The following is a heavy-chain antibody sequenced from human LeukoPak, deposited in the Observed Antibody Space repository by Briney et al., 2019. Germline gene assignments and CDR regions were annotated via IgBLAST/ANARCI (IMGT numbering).Heavy chain of an antibody. CDR1: GFTVSSNY. CDR2: LFSGGST. V-gene: IGHV3-53*01. D-gene: IGHD3-10*01. Sequence: PGGSLRLSCAASGFTVSSNYMSWVRQAPGKGLEWVSVLFSGGSTCYADSVKGRFTISRDNSRNTLYLQMNSLRAEDTAVYYCARYYYGSGSYSFADYWGQGTLVTVSS. CDR3: ARYYYGSGSYSFADY. J-gene: IGHJ4*02.